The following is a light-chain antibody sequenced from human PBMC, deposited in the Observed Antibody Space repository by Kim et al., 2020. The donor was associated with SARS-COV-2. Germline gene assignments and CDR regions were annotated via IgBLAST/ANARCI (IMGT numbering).Light chain of an antibody. CDR1: QSVSSK. Sequence: SPRERAPLSCRASQSVSSKLAWYQHKPGQAPRLLIYGVSTRATGVPARFSGSGSGTEFTLTISSLQSEDFAVYYCQQYYNWPPVTFGGGTKVDIK. V-gene: IGKV3-15*01. CDR2: GVS. CDR3: QQYYNWPPVT. J-gene: IGKJ4*01.